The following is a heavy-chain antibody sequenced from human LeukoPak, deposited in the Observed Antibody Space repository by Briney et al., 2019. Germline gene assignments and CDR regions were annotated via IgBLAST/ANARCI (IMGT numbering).Heavy chain of an antibody. J-gene: IGHJ6*02. CDR1: GGTFSSYA. V-gene: IGHV1-69*13. CDR2: IIPIFGTA. D-gene: IGHD2-15*01. Sequence: SVKVSCKASGGTFSSYAISWVRQAPGQGLEWMGGIIPIFGTANYAQKFQGRVTITADESTSTAYMELSSLRSEDTAVYYCARDFVVAASTYYYGMDVWGQGTTVTVSS. CDR3: ARDFVVAASTYYYGMDV.